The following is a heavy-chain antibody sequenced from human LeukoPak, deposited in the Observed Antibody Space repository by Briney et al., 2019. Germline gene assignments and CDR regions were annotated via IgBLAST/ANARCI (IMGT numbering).Heavy chain of an antibody. CDR1: GFTFSSYA. Sequence: PGGSLRLSCAASGFTFSSYAMSWVRQAPGKGREWVSAISGSGGSTYYADSVKGRFTISRDNSKNTLYLQMNSLRAEDTAVYYCAKLYYYDSSGYPDYWGQGTLVTVSS. CDR3: AKLYYYDSSGYPDY. D-gene: IGHD3-22*01. J-gene: IGHJ4*02. CDR2: ISGSGGST. V-gene: IGHV3-23*01.